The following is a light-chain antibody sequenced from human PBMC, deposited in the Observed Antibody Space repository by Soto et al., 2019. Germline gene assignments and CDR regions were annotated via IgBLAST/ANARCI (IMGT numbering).Light chain of an antibody. J-gene: IGLJ2*01. CDR3: SSYTTTTTPVV. CDR2: EVT. Sequence: QSALTQHASVSGSPGQSITISCTGTSSDIGTYDYVSWYQHHPGKAPQLMIYEVTNRPSGVSDRFSGSKSGKTASLTISGLQAEDEADYYCSSYTTTTTPVVFGGGTKLTVL. CDR1: SSDIGTYDY. V-gene: IGLV2-14*01.